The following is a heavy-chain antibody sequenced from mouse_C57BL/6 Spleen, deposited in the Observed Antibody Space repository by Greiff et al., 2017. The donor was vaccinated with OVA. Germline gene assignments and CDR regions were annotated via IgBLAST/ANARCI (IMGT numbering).Heavy chain of an antibody. CDR1: GFNGKDNY. J-gene: IGHJ4*01. CDR3: ARYRGDDYYYYAMDY. Sequence: EVKLVESGGGWGKPGGARRWSCAAAGFNGKDNYRSGVGQTQGKALEWVGFIRNKANGYTTEYSASVKGRFTISRDKSQSILYLQMNALRAEDSATYYGARYRGDDYYYYAMDYWGQGTSVTVSS. D-gene: IGHD2-4*01. V-gene: IGHV7-3*01. CDR2: IRNKANGYTT.